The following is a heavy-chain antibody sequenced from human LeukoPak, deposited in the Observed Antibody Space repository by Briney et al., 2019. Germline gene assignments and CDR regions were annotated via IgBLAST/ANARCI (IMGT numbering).Heavy chain of an antibody. CDR2: IYYSGGT. J-gene: IGHJ6*03. CDR1: GGSISSYY. Sequence: PPETLSLTCTVSGGSISSYYWSWIRQPPGKGLEWIGYIYYSGGTNYNPSLKSRVTISVDTSKNQFSLKLSSVTAADTAVYYCARAPPVGEDYYYYYYMDVWGKGTTVTVSS. V-gene: IGHV4-59*01. CDR3: ARAPPVGEDYYYYYYMDV. D-gene: IGHD3-3*01.